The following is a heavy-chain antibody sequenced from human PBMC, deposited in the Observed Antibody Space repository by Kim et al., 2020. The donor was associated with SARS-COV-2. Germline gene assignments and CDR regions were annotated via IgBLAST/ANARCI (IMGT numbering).Heavy chain of an antibody. Sequence: SETLSLTCTVSGGSISSYYWSWIRQPPGKGLEWIGYIYYSGSTNYNPSLKSRVTISVDTSKNQFSLKLSSVTAADTAVYYCARGHDYYDSSGYYYGGLSAWGQGTLVTVSS. V-gene: IGHV4-59*01. CDR1: GGSISSYY. D-gene: IGHD3-22*01. CDR2: IYYSGST. CDR3: ARGHDYYDSSGYYYGGLSA. J-gene: IGHJ4*02.